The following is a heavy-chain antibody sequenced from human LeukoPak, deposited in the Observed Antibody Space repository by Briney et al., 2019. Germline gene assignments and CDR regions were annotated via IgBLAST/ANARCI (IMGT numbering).Heavy chain of an antibody. D-gene: IGHD6-6*01. CDR2: INTDGSST. Sequence: PGGSLRLSCAASGFTFSSYWMHWVRQAPGKGLVWVSRINTDGSSTSYADSVKGRFTISRDNAKNTLYPQMNSLRAEDTAVYYCASRAARPFDYWGQGTLVTVSS. CDR3: ASRAARPFDY. J-gene: IGHJ4*02. V-gene: IGHV3-74*01. CDR1: GFTFSSYW.